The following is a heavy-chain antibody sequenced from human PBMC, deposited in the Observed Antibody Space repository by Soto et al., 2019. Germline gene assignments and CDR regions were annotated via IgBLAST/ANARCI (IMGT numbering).Heavy chain of an antibody. V-gene: IGHV1-69*01. CDR2: IIPIFGTA. D-gene: IGHD4-4*01. CDR1: GGTFSSYA. Sequence: QVQLVQSGAEVKKPGSSVKVSCKASGGTFSSYAISWVRQAPGQGLEWMGGIIPIFGTANYAQKFQGRVTITADESTSTAHMELSSLRSEDTAVYYCARASHNSNLYYYYYGMDVWGQGTTVTVSS. CDR3: ARASHNSNLYYYYYGMDV. J-gene: IGHJ6*02.